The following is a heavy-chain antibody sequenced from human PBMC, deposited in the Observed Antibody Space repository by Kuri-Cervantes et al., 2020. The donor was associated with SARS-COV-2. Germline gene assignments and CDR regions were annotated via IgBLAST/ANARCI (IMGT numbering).Heavy chain of an antibody. CDR2: VNAGNGNT. CDR1: GYTFTSYA. Sequence: ASVKVSCKASGYTFTSYAMHWVRQAPGQRLEWMGWVNAGNGNTKYSQKFQGRVTITRDTSASTAYMELSSLRSEDTAVYYCARDWGRYPRDPWGQGTLVTVSS. CDR3: ARDWGRYPRDP. V-gene: IGHV1-3*01. J-gene: IGHJ5*02. D-gene: IGHD3-16*01.